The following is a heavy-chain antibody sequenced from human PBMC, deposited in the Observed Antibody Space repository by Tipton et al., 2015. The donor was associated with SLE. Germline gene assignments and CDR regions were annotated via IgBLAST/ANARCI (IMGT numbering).Heavy chain of an antibody. J-gene: IGHJ6*02. Sequence: GLVKPSGTLTLTCAVAGDSISSGGYYWSWIRQHPGKGLEWIGYIYYSGSTYYNPSLKSRVTISVDTSKNQFSLKLSSVTAADTAVYYCARRRVDYYGMDVWGQGATVTVSS. CDR1: GDSISSGGYY. CDR3: ARRRVDYYGMDV. D-gene: IGHD2-15*01. V-gene: IGHV4-31*11. CDR2: IYYSGST.